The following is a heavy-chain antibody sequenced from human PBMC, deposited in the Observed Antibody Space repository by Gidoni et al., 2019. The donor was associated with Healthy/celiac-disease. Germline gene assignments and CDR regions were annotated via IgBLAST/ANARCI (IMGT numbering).Heavy chain of an antibody. V-gene: IGHV3-23*01. D-gene: IGHD3-10*01. Sequence: EVQLLESGGGLVQPGGSLRLSCAASGFTFSSYAMSWVRQAPGKGLEWVSAISGSGGSTYYADSVKGRFTISRDNSKNTLYLQMNSLRAEDTAVYYCAKGGYMVRVLSGGRKAYYMDVWGKGTTVTVSS. J-gene: IGHJ6*03. CDR3: AKGGYMVRVLSGGRKAYYMDV. CDR1: GFTFSSYA. CDR2: ISGSGGST.